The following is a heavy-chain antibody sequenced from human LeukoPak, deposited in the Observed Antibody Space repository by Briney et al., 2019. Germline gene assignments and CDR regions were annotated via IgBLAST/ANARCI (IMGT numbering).Heavy chain of an antibody. J-gene: IGHJ4*02. CDR1: GYRFTTHW. Sequence: GESLKIPGKGSGYRFTTHWIGGVRQMPGKGLDWMGIIYPGDSDTRYSPSFQGQVTISVDKSISTAYLQWSSLKASDTAMYYCARRYCSGGSCYSAVDFWGQGTLVTVSS. D-gene: IGHD2-15*01. V-gene: IGHV5-51*01. CDR3: ARRYCSGGSCYSAVDF. CDR2: IYPGDSDT.